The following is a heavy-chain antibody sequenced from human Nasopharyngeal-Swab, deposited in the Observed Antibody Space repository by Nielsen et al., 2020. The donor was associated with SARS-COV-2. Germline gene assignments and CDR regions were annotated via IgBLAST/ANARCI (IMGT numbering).Heavy chain of an antibody. V-gene: IGHV4-34*01. CDR1: GGSFSGYY. Sequence: SETLSLTCAVYGGSFSGYYWGWIRQPPGKGLEWIGEINHSGSTNYNPSLKSQVTISVDTSKNQFSLKLSSVTAADTAVYYCAQTYCGGDCYSWGQGTLVTVSS. CDR3: AQTYCGGDCYS. J-gene: IGHJ4*02. D-gene: IGHD2-21*02. CDR2: INHSGST.